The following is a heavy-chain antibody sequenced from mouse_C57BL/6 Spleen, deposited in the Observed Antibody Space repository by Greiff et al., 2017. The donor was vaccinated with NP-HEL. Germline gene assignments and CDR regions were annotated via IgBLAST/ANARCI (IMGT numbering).Heavy chain of an antibody. CDR2: INPNNGGT. V-gene: IGHV1-26*01. CDR3: ARRGTAQGDYAMDY. CDR1: GYTFTDYY. D-gene: IGHD3-2*02. Sequence: EVQLQQSGPELVKPGASVKISCKASGYTFTDYYMNWVKQSHGKSLEWIGDINPNNGGTSYNQKFKGKATLTVDKSSSTAYMELRSLTSEDSAVYYCARRGTAQGDYAMDYWGQGTSVTVSS. J-gene: IGHJ4*01.